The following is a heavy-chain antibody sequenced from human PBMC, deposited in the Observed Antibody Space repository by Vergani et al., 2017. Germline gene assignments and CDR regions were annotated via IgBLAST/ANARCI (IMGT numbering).Heavy chain of an antibody. Sequence: QVQLQESGPGLVKPSETLSLTCTVSGGSISSYFWSWIRQPPGKGLEWIGYIHYSGSTNYNPSLKIRFTISLDTSKNQFSLKLSSVTAADTAVYYCASLGSGSYYSAFDYWGQGTLVTVSS. CDR3: ASLGSGSYYSAFDY. V-gene: IGHV4-59*01. D-gene: IGHD1-26*01. CDR2: IHYSGST. CDR1: GGSISSYF. J-gene: IGHJ4*02.